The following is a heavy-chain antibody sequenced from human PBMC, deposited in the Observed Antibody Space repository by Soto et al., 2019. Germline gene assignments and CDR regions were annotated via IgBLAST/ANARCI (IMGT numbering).Heavy chain of an antibody. CDR2: IYYSGST. V-gene: IGHV4-31*03. CDR3: ARDRAIGEGYDYYYYGMDV. J-gene: IGHJ6*02. Sequence: SETLSLTCTVSGGSISSGGYYWSWIRQHPGKGLEWIGYIYYSGSTYYNPSLKSRVTISVDTSKNQFSLKLSSVTAADTAVYYCARDRAIGEGYDYYYYGMDVWGQGTTVTVSS. D-gene: IGHD5-12*01. CDR1: GGSISSGGYY.